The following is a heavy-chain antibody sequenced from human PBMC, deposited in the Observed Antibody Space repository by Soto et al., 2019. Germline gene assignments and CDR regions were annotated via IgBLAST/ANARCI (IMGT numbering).Heavy chain of an antibody. Sequence: EVQLVESGGGLVQPGGSLRLSCAASGFTFSSYWMHWVRQAPGKGLVWVSRLDSDGTSTSYADSVKGRFTISRDNAKNTLYLQMNILRAEHSDIYYCAQGYTRGGFFDYWGQGTLVTVSS. V-gene: IGHV3-74*01. J-gene: IGHJ4*02. CDR2: LDSDGTST. D-gene: IGHD6-13*01. CDR1: GFTFSSYW. CDR3: AQGYTRGGFFDY.